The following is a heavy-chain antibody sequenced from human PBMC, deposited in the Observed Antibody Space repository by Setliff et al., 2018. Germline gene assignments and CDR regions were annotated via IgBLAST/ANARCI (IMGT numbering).Heavy chain of an antibody. Sequence: PSETLSLTCTVSGGSISDYYWSWIRQAPGKGLEWIGYIYYGGSTNYNPSLNSRVAISVDTSENQFSLRLNSVTAADTAVYYCAVYNTGSSKDHYWGQGTPVTAPQ. D-gene: IGHD2-8*02. J-gene: IGHJ4*02. CDR3: AVYNTGSSKDHY. CDR2: IYYGGST. V-gene: IGHV4-59*01. CDR1: GGSISDYY.